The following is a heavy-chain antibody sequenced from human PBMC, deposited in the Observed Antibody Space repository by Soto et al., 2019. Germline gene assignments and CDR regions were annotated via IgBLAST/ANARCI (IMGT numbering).Heavy chain of an antibody. Sequence: SETLSLTCAVSGGSISTYYWSWIRQPPGKGLEWIGYIHYSGSTDYNPSLKSRVTISVDTSKNHFSLKVSSVTAADTAVYYCARSPFTYYFDYWGQGTLGTVAS. J-gene: IGHJ4*02. D-gene: IGHD3-16*01. V-gene: IGHV4-59*08. CDR2: IHYSGST. CDR1: GGSISTYY. CDR3: ARSPFTYYFDY.